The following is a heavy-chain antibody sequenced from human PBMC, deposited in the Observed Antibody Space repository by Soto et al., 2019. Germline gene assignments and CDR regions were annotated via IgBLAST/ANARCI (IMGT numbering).Heavy chain of an antibody. D-gene: IGHD2-2*01. CDR3: GSGPSTTWIDN. Sequence: QLQVQESGPGQVKPSQTLSLTCTVSGGSITSHHYYWGWIRQPPGKGLESIGSVYSGGNTYYNPSLRSRRTIFVDTGKILSSLKLNSVTAADSAIYYCGSGPSTTWIDNWGLGTQVSVSS. CDR2: VYSGGNT. V-gene: IGHV4-39*01. J-gene: IGHJ4*02. CDR1: GGSITSHHYY.